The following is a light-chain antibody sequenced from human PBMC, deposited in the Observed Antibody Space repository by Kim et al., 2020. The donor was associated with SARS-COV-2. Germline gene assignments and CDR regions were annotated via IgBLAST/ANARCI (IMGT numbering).Light chain of an antibody. V-gene: IGLV2-23*02. J-gene: IGLJ2*01. CDR3: CSYAGSGTFV. CDR2: EVT. Sequence: QSALTQPASVSGSPGQSITISCTGSTSDVGNYNLVSWYQHHPGQPPKLLIYEVTKRPSGVSNRFSGSRSGNMASLTISGLQPDDETDYFCCSYAGSGTFVFGGGTQLTVL. CDR1: TSDVGNYNL.